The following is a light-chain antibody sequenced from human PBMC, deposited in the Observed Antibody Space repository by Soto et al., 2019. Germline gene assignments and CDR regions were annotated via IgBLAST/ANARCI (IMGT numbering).Light chain of an antibody. J-gene: IGKJ1*01. V-gene: IGKV2-24*01. CDR2: RVS. CDR1: QSLAHSNGDTY. Sequence: VMTQSPLSSPVTLGQPASISCTSRQSLAHSNGDTYLSWIHQRPGQPPRLLIYRVSNRLSGVPDRFSGSGSGTDFTLKISRVEAEDVGVFYCMQATHFPRTFGQGTKVDIK. CDR3: MQATHFPRT.